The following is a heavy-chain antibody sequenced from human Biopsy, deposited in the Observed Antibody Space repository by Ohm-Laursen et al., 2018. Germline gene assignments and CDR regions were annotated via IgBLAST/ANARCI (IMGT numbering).Heavy chain of an antibody. Sequence: SDTLSLTCSVSGSLNSNYYWSWVRQSAGKGLEWIGRLYTSGDTNYNPPLKSRVSVSEDTSRRQFSLRLTSVTAADTAVYYCATGPKRLTGTSYFESWGRGILVTVSS. D-gene: IGHD1-7*01. CDR1: GSLNSNYY. V-gene: IGHV4-4*07. CDR2: LYTSGDT. J-gene: IGHJ4*02. CDR3: ATGPKRLTGTSYFES.